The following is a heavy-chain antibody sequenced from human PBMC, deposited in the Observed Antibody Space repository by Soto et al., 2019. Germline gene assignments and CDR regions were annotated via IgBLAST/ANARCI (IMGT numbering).Heavy chain of an antibody. V-gene: IGHV2-5*02. CDR1: GFSLSTSGAG. D-gene: IGHD1-26*01. CDR3: AHSPKWELERGWFDP. CDR2: IYWDDDK. Sequence: QITLKESGRTLVKPTQPLTLTCTFPGFSLSTSGAGVGWIRQPPGKALEWLGLIYWDDDKRYRPSLKSRLTITKDTSKNQVVLTMTNMDPVDTATYYCAHSPKWELERGWFDPCGQGTPVTVSS. J-gene: IGHJ5*02.